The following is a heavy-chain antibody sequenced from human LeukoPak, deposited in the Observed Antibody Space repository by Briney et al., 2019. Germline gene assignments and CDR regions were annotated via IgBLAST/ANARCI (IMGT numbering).Heavy chain of an antibody. Sequence: ASVTVSCKASGYTFTSYGISWVRQAPGQGLEWMGWISAYNGNTNYAQKLQGRVTMTTDTSTSTAYMELRSLRSDDTAVYYCASGDYYDSSGYYYNWGQGTLVIVSS. D-gene: IGHD3-22*01. CDR2: ISAYNGNT. CDR3: ASGDYYDSSGYYYN. J-gene: IGHJ4*02. V-gene: IGHV1-18*01. CDR1: GYTFTSYG.